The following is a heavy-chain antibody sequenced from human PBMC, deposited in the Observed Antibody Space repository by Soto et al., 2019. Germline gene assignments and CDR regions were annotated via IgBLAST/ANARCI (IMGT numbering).Heavy chain of an antibody. Sequence: ASVKVSCKASGYTFTSYAMHWVRQAPGQRLEWMGWINAGNGNTKYSQKFQGRVTITRDTSASTAYMELSSLRSEDTAVYYCARDLDVVVPAALLPTTYQVPDDAFDSWGQGTMVTVSS. CDR3: ARDLDVVVPAALLPTTYQVPDDAFDS. V-gene: IGHV1-3*01. D-gene: IGHD2-2*01. CDR1: GYTFTSYA. J-gene: IGHJ3*02. CDR2: INAGNGNT.